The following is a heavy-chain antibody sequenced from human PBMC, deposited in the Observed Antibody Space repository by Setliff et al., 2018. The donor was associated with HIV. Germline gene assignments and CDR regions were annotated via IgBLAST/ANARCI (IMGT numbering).Heavy chain of an antibody. CDR3: ARLDYDILTDYQREFDY. Sequence: SETLSLTCAVSGYSISSGYYWGWIRQPPGKGLEWIGTIYHSGRTYYNPSLKSRVTISVDTSRNQFSLKLTSVTAADTAVYYCARLDYDILTDYQREFDYWGQGTLVTVSS. CDR1: GYSISSGYY. CDR2: IYHSGRT. V-gene: IGHV4-38-2*01. D-gene: IGHD3-9*01. J-gene: IGHJ4*02.